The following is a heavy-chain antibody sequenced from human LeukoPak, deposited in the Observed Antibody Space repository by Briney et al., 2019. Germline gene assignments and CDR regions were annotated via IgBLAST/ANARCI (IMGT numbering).Heavy chain of an antibody. D-gene: IGHD6-6*01. J-gene: IGHJ6*03. V-gene: IGHV4-4*02. Sequence: SETLSLTCAVSGGSISSSNWWSWVRQPPGKGLEWIGEIYHSGSTNYNPSLKSRVTISVDKSKNQFSLKLSSVTAADTAVYYCARVTGIAARPHPYYYMDVWGKGTTVTVSS. CDR3: ARVTGIAARPHPYYYMDV. CDR1: GGSISSSNW. CDR2: IYHSGST.